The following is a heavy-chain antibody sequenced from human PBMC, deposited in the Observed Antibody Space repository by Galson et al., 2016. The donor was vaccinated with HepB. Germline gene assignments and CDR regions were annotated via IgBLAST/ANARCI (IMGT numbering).Heavy chain of an antibody. D-gene: IGHD3-10*01. CDR2: IIPFFGTT. CDR1: GGSFSSFG. CDR3: ARPAARGIFFHF. J-gene: IGHJ4*02. V-gene: IGHV1-69*06. Sequence: SCKASGGSFSSFGTSWVRQATGQGPEWMGEIIPFFGTTNYAPKFQGRVTISADISTSTVYMEMSSLTSDDTAMYYCARPAARGIFFHFWGQGTVVTVSS.